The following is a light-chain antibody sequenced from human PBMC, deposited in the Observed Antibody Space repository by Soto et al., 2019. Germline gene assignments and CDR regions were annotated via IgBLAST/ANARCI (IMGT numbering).Light chain of an antibody. CDR3: SSYTRNFTLMYV. V-gene: IGLV2-14*01. CDR1: SSDVGGYDF. J-gene: IGLJ1*01. CDR2: DVS. Sequence: QSALTQPASVSGSPGQSITISCTGASSDVGGYDFVSWYQQHPGKAPKLMIYDVSRRPSGVSNRFSGSKSGNTASLSISGLQAEDEADYYCSSYTRNFTLMYVFGGGTKLTVL.